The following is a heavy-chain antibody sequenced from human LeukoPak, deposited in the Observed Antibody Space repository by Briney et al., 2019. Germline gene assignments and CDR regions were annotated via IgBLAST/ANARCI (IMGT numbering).Heavy chain of an antibody. D-gene: IGHD3-10*01. Sequence: SETLSLTCTVSGGSISSYYWSWIRQPPGKGLEWIGYIYYSGSTNYNPSLKGRVTISVDTSKNQFSLKLSSVTAADTAVYYCARQQGEYGSGSYYQDYWGQGTLVTVSS. CDR2: IYYSGST. V-gene: IGHV4-59*08. CDR1: GGSISSYY. CDR3: ARQQGEYGSGSYYQDY. J-gene: IGHJ4*02.